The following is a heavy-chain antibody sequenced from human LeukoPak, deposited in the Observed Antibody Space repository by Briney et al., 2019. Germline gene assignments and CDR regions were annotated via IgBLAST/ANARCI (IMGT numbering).Heavy chain of an antibody. J-gene: IGHJ4*02. Sequence: GSLRLSCAASGFTFSSYWMHWVRQAPGKGLVWVSRINSDGSSTSYADSVKGRFTISRDNAKNTLYLQMNSLRAEDTAVYYCALSSSWYGGFFDYWGQGTLVTVSS. D-gene: IGHD6-13*01. V-gene: IGHV3-74*01. CDR1: GFTFSSYW. CDR2: INSDGSST. CDR3: ALSSSWYGGFFDY.